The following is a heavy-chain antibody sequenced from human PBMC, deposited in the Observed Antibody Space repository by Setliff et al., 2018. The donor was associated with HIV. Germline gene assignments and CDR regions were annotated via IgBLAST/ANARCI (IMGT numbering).Heavy chain of an antibody. CDR2: VSSSGTT. J-gene: IGHJ6*03. CDR3: ARVVSRREDRGTWMKLWLAPYYMDV. CDR1: GGSITNKY. D-gene: IGHD3-10*01. V-gene: IGHV4-59*01. Sequence: SETLSLTCAVSGGSITNKYWSWIRQPPGKGLEWLGYVSSSGTTNYNPSLESRLTISVDTSKNQVSLRLSSLTAADTAVYFCARVVSRREDRGTWMKLWLAPYYMDVWGKGTTVTVSS.